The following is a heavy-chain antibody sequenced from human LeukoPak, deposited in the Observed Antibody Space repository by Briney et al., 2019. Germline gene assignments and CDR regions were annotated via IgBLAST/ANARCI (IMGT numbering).Heavy chain of an antibody. J-gene: IGHJ4*02. V-gene: IGHV4-38-2*01. Sequence: SGTLSLTCAVSGYSISSGSYWGWIRQPPGKGLEWVGSIYNSGSTYYNPSLKSRVTISVDTPTNKFSLKLSSDTPAHTAVYYGAGLGGTKGYWGQGTLVTVSS. CDR2: IYNSGST. D-gene: IGHD2-2*01. CDR3: AGLGGTKGY. CDR1: GYSISSGSY.